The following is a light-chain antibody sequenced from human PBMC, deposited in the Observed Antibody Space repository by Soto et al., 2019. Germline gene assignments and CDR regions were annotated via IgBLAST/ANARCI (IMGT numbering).Light chain of an antibody. CDR2: AAS. Sequence: DIQMTQSPSSVSASVGDRVTITCRSSEDISTWLAWYQHKPGKAPKLLIYAASSLQSGVPSRFSGSGSGTDFTLTISSLQPEDFATYYCQHADSFPLITFGQGTRLDIK. CDR3: QHADSFPLIT. V-gene: IGKV1-12*01. J-gene: IGKJ5*01. CDR1: EDISTW.